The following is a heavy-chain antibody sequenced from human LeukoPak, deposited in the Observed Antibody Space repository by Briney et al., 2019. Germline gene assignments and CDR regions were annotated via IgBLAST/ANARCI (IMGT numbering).Heavy chain of an antibody. J-gene: IGHJ6*02. CDR3: TTARSYYGMDV. V-gene: IGHV3-15*01. CDR1: GFIFSNAC. Sequence: PGGSLRLSCAASGFIFSNACMSWVRQAPGKGLEWVGRIQSKADGGTAGSDAPVKRRFTTSRDDSKNTLYLEMNNLKTDDSAVYYCTTARSYYGMDVWGQGTTVTVSS. CDR2: IQSKADGGTA.